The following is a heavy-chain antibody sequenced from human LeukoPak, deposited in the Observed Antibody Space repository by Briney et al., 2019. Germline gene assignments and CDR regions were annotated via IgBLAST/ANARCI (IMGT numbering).Heavy chain of an antibody. CDR1: GYAFTVYY. J-gene: IGHJ4*02. CDR2: INTNSGGA. D-gene: IGHD3-10*01. V-gene: IGHV1-2*04. Sequence: ASVKVSCKASGYAFTVYYMHWVRQAPGQGLEWMGWINTNSGGANYAQKFQGWVTMTRDTSNSTAYMELNRLTYDHTADYYCSRHFPIVRGAMGYWGQGTLVTVSS. CDR3: SRHFPIVRGAMGY.